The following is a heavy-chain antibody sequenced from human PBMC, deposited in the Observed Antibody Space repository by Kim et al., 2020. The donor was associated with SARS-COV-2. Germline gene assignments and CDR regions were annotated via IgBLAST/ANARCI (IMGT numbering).Heavy chain of an antibody. CDR2: SEN. J-gene: IGHJ4*02. D-gene: IGHD3-10*01. V-gene: IGHV3-7*01. Sequence: SENFYADSVKGRFTIARDNGKNSLYLQMNSLRADDTAVYHCARGGSWPFDCWGRGTLVTVSS. CDR3: ARGGSWPFDC.